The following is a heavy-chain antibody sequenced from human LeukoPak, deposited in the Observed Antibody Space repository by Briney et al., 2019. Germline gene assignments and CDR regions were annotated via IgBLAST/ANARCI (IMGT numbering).Heavy chain of an antibody. CDR2: MNPNSGNT. CDR3: ARLRYFDRSYGMDV. CDR1: GYTFTSYY. V-gene: IGHV1-8*02. J-gene: IGHJ6*02. D-gene: IGHD3-9*01. Sequence: ASVKVSCKASGYTFTSYYMHWVRQAPGQGLEWMGWMNPNSGNTGYAQKFQGRVTMTRNTSISTAYMELSSLRSEDTAVYYCARLRYFDRSYGMDVWGQGTTVTVSS.